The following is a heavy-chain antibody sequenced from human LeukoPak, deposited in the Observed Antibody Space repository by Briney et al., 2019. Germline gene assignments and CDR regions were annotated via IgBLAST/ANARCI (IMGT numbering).Heavy chain of an antibody. D-gene: IGHD3-16*01. CDR3: ARLVWGSLTGYYFDY. CDR1: GYSISSGYY. J-gene: IGHJ4*02. Sequence: PSETLSLTCAVSGYSISSGYYWGWIRQPPGKGLEWIGNIYHSGSTYYNPSLKSRVTISVDTSKNQFSLKLSSVTAADTAVYYCARLVWGSLTGYYFDYWGQGTLVTDSS. V-gene: IGHV4-38-2*01. CDR2: IYHSGST.